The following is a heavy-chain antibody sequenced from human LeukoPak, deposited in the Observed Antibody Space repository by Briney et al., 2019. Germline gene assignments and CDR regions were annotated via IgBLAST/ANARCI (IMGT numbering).Heavy chain of an antibody. V-gene: IGHV1-69*13. J-gene: IGHJ4*02. Sequence: SVKVSCKTYGYTFTSHGISWVRQAPGQGLEWMGGIIPIFGTANYAQKFQGRVTITADESTSTAYMELSSLRSEDTAVYYCALDYGDYVTDYWGQGTLVTVSS. D-gene: IGHD4-17*01. CDR1: GYTFTSHG. CDR2: IIPIFGTA. CDR3: ALDYGDYVTDY.